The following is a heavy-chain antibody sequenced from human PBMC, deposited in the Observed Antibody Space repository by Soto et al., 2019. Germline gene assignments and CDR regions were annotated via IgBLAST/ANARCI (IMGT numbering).Heavy chain of an antibody. Sequence: SETLSLTCGVYGGSFSGYYWSWIRQPPGEGLEWIGEINHSGSTNYSPSLKSRVTISVDTSKSQFSLKLSSVTAADTAVYYCARRLRFLEWTYYYGMDVWGQGTTVTVSS. CDR1: GGSFSGYY. CDR2: INHSGST. D-gene: IGHD3-3*01. CDR3: ARRLRFLEWTYYYGMDV. V-gene: IGHV4-34*01. J-gene: IGHJ6*02.